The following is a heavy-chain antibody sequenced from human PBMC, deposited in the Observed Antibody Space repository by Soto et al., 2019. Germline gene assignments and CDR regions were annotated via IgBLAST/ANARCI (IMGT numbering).Heavy chain of an antibody. D-gene: IGHD3-22*01. J-gene: IGHJ4*02. CDR3: ARAYSSGSYGDY. CDR2: IWYDGSNK. Sequence: QVQLVESGGGVVQPGRSLRLSCAASGFTFSSYGMHWVRQAPGKGLEWVAVIWYDGSNKYYADSVKGRFTISRDNSKNTLYLQMNSLRAEDTAVYYCARAYSSGSYGDYWGQGPLVTVSS. V-gene: IGHV3-33*01. CDR1: GFTFSSYG.